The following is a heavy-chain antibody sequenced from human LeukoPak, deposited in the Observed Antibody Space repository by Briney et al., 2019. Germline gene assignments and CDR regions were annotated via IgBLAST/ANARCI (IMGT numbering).Heavy chain of an antibody. D-gene: IGHD3-10*01. Sequence: SETLSLTCTVSGGSISSYYWSWIRQPPGKGLEWIGYIYYSGSTNYNPSLKSRVTISVDTSKNQFSLKLSSVTAADTAMYYCARDLPYYVPRYDSESYYGSHFDYWGQGTLVTVSS. CDR2: IYYSGST. CDR3: ARDLPYYVPRYDSESYYGSHFDY. V-gene: IGHV4-59*01. J-gene: IGHJ4*02. CDR1: GGSISSYY.